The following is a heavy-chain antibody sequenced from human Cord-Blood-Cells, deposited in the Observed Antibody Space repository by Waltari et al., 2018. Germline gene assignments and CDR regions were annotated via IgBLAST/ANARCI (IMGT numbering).Heavy chain of an antibody. CDR3: ARGEGIAALGTSYFAY. Sequence: QVQLQQWGAGLLKPSEALSLTCAVCRGSFSGYSWSWIRQPPGRGMEWIGEINHSGSTNTSPSLNRRVTMSVDTDTKQFSLKLGSVTAADTAVYYCARGEGIAALGTSYFAYWGQEILVSVSS. V-gene: IGHV4-34*01. D-gene: IGHD2-21*01. J-gene: IGHJ4*02. CDR2: INHSGST. CDR1: RGSFSGYS.